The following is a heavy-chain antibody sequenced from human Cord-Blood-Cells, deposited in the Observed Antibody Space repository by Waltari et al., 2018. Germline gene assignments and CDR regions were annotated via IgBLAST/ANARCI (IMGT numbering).Heavy chain of an antibody. CDR3: ARDFYGMDV. CDR1: GFTFSSYG. J-gene: IGHJ6*02. CDR2: IWYDGSNK. Sequence: QVQLVESGGGVVQPGRSLRLSCAASGFTFSSYGMHWVRQAPGKGVEWVAVIWYDGSNKYYADSVKGRFTISRDNSKNTLYLQMNSLRAEDTAVYYCARDFYGMDVWGQGTTVTVSS. V-gene: IGHV3-33*01.